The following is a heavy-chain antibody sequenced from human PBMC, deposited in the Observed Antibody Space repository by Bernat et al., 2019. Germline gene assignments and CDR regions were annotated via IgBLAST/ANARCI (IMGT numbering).Heavy chain of an antibody. CDR1: GGTFSSYA. CDR3: ASTEGYCSGGSCPIDAFDI. D-gene: IGHD2-15*01. V-gene: IGHV1-69*06. Sequence: QVQLVQSGAEVKKPGSSVKVSCKASGGTFSSYAISWVRQAPGQGLEWMGGIIPIFGTANYAQKFQGRVTITADKSTSTAYMELRSLRSDDTAVYYCASTEGYCSGGSCPIDAFDIWGQGTMVTVSS. J-gene: IGHJ3*02. CDR2: IIPIFGTA.